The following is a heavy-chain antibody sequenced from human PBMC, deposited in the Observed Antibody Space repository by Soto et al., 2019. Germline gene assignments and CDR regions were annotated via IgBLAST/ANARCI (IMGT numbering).Heavy chain of an antibody. CDR1: GGSISSSSYY. CDR2: IYYSGST. J-gene: IGHJ3*02. V-gene: IGHV4-39*01. D-gene: IGHD3-3*01. Sequence: QLQLQESGPGLVKPSETLSLTCTVSGGSISSSSYYWGWIRQPPGKGLEWIGSIYYSGSTYYNPSLKSRVTTTVDTSKNQFSLKLSSVTAADTAVYYCASEGSDYDFWSGYYLGAFDIWGQGTMVTVSS. CDR3: ASEGSDYDFWSGYYLGAFDI.